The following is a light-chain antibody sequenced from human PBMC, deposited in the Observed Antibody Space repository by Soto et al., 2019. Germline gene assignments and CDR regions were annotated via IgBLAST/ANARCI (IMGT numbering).Light chain of an antibody. CDR2: KAS. J-gene: IGKJ1*01. V-gene: IGKV1-17*01. CDR3: QHYNSYSEA. Sequence: DIQMTQSPSSLSASVGDRVTITCRASQGIRNDLGWYQQKSGKAPKRLIYKASTLKSGVPSRFSGSGSGTEFTLTISSLQPDDFATYYCQHYNSYSEAFGQGTKVDIK. CDR1: QGIRND.